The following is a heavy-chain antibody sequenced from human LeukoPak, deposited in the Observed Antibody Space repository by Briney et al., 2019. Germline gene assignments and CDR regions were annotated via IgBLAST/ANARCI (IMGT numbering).Heavy chain of an antibody. J-gene: IGHJ4*02. V-gene: IGHV4-59*03. D-gene: IGHD2-15*01. CDR2: IYYSGIT. Sequence: SETLSLTCTFSGDSISSSYWSLIRQPPAKGLEWIGYIYYSGITNYNPSLKSRVTISLDMSKNQCSLILRHVTAADTAVYYCVKSAGRGRANDFWGPGTLVTVSS. CDR3: VKSAGRGRANDF. CDR1: GDSISSSY.